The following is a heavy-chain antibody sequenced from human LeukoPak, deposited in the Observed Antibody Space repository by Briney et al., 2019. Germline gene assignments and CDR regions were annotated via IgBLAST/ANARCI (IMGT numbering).Heavy chain of an antibody. Sequence: GGSLRLSCAASGFTFSNYVMTWARQAPGEGLEWVSSISSGGSTYYADSVKGRFTISRDNSKNTVYLQMNSLTGEDTAVYYCAKGISALGEYWGQGTLVTVSS. CDR2: ISSGGST. CDR1: GFTFSNYV. J-gene: IGHJ4*02. V-gene: IGHV3-23*01. CDR3: AKGISALGEY. D-gene: IGHD3-10*01.